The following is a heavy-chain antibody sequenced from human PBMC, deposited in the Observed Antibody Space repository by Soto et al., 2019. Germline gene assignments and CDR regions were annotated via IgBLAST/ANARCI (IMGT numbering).Heavy chain of an antibody. CDR3: ARGTVVTHFDY. CDR1: GYTFTSYA. Sequence: QVQLVQSGAEEKKPGASVKVSCKASGYTFTSYAMHWVRQAPGQRLEWMGWINAGNGNTKYSQKFQGRVTITRDTSASTGYMELSSLRSEGTAVYYCARGTVVTHFDYWGQGTLVTVSS. V-gene: IGHV1-3*05. D-gene: IGHD2-15*01. CDR2: INAGNGNT. J-gene: IGHJ4*02.